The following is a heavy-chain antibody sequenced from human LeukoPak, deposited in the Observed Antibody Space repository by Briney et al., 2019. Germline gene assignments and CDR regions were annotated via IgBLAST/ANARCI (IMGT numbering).Heavy chain of an antibody. Sequence: GGSLRLSXAASGFTFSSYSMNWVRQAPGKGLEWVSSISSSSSYIYYADSVKGRFTISRDNAKNSPYLQMNSLRAEDTAVYYCASGYCSGGSCYTPDFDYWGQGTLVTVSS. V-gene: IGHV3-21*01. CDR3: ASGYCSGGSCYTPDFDY. D-gene: IGHD2-15*01. CDR2: ISSSSSYI. CDR1: GFTFSSYS. J-gene: IGHJ4*02.